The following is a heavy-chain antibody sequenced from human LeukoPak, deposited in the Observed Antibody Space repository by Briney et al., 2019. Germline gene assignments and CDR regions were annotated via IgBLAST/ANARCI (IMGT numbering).Heavy chain of an antibody. CDR3: ARVAPHHWGYWGFDY. Sequence: SETLSLTCTVSGGSISSSSYYWGWIRQPPGKGLEWIGSIYYSGSTYYNPSLKSRVTISVDTSKNQFSLKLSSVTAADTAVYYCARVAPHHWGYWGFDYWGQGTLVTVSS. CDR1: GGSISSSSYY. J-gene: IGHJ4*02. D-gene: IGHD3-22*01. CDR2: IYYSGST. V-gene: IGHV4-39*07.